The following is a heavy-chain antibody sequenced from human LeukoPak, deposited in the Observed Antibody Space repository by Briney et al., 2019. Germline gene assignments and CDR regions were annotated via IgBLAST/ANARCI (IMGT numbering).Heavy chain of an antibody. CDR1: GFSFTTY. CDR3: AKGAGGFSYYNWFDP. D-gene: IGHD5-18*01. J-gene: IGHJ5*02. V-gene: IGHV4-39*07. CDR2: IYYSGST. Sequence: GSLRLSCAASGFSFTTYWMTWVRQPPGKGLEWIGSIYYSGSTYYNPSLKSRVTISVDTSKNQFSLKVASVTAADTAIYYCAKGAGGFSYYNWFDPWGQGTLVTVSS.